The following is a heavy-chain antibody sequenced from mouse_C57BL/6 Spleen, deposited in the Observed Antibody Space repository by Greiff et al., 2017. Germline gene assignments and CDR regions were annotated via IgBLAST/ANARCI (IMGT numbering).Heavy chain of an antibody. CDR1: GFTFSSYG. V-gene: IGHV5-6*01. J-gene: IGHJ3*01. Sequence: EVQGVESGGDLVKPGGSLKLSCAASGFTFSSYGMSWVRQTPDKRLEWVATISSGGSYTYYPDSVKGRFTISRDNAKNTLYLQMSSLKSEDTAMYYCARWSGNPFAYWGQGTLVTVSA. CDR2: ISSGGSYT. CDR3: ARWSGNPFAY. D-gene: IGHD2-1*01.